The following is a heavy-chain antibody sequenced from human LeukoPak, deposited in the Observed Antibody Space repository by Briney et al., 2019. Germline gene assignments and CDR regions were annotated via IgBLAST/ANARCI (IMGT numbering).Heavy chain of an antibody. V-gene: IGHV4-38-2*02. CDR3: ARGGSYDY. CDR1: GYSISSGYY. Sequence: SETLSLTCTVSGYSISSGYYWGWIRQPPGKGLEWIGSIYHSGSTYYNPSLKSRVTISVDTSKNQFSLKLSSVTAAGTAVYYCARGGSYDYWGQGTLVTVSS. CDR2: IYHSGST. J-gene: IGHJ4*02. D-gene: IGHD1-26*01.